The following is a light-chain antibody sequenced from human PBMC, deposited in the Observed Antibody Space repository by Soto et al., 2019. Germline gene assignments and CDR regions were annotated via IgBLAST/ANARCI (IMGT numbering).Light chain of an antibody. Sequence: IVLMQSPGPLSLSAGERATLSCRASQSVTNYLAWYQQKPGQPPRLLIYGAFNRAAGIPARFSGSGSGTDFTLTISSLETADSAVYYCQQRNIWPPVTFGQGTRLEIK. CDR1: QSVTNY. CDR2: GAF. CDR3: QQRNIWPPVT. V-gene: IGKV3-11*01. J-gene: IGKJ5*01.